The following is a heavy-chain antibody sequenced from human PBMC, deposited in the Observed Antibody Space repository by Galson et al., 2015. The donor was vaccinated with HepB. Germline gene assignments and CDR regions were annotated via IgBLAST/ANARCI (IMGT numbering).Heavy chain of an antibody. CDR2: IYYSGST. CDR1: GGSISSGGYY. Sequence: TLSLTCTVSGGSISSGGYYWSWIRQHPGKGLEWIGYIYYSGSTYYNPSLKSRVTISVDTSKNQFSLKLSSVTAADTAVYYCARFGGGYFSRFDPWGQGTLVTVSS. V-gene: IGHV4-31*03. CDR3: ARFGGGYFSRFDP. D-gene: IGHD3-16*01. J-gene: IGHJ5*02.